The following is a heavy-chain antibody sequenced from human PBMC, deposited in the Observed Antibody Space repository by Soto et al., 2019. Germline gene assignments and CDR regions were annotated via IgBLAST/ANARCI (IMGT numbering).Heavy chain of an antibody. CDR3: ARGSRVADYYYYGIDV. Sequence: GASVKVSCKASGYTFTSYGISWVRQAPGQGLEWMGWISAYNGNTNYAQKLQGRVTMTTDTSTSTAYMELRSLRSDDTAVYYCARGSRVADYYYYGIDVWGQGTTVTVAS. CDR1: GYTFTSYG. D-gene: IGHD2-15*01. J-gene: IGHJ6*02. V-gene: IGHV1-18*01. CDR2: ISAYNGNT.